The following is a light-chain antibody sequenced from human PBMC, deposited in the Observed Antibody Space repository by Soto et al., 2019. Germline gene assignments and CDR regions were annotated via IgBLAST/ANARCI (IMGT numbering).Light chain of an antibody. CDR3: KQANSFPLP. V-gene: IGKV1-12*01. CDR1: QGISSW. CDR2: AAS. J-gene: IGKJ4*01. Sequence: DIQMTQSPSSVSASVGDRVTITCRASQGISSWLAWYQQKPGKAPKLLIYAASSLQSVVPSRFRGVGSGKDFTLPISSLQPEVFPTSYCKQANSFPLPLGGGTKVDIK.